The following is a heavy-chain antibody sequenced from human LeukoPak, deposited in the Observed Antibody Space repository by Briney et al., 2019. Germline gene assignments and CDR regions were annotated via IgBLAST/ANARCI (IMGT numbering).Heavy chain of an antibody. Sequence: SETLSLTCTVSGGSISSYYWSWIRQPPGKGLEWIGYIYYSGSTNYNPSLKSRVTISVDTSKNQFSLKLSSVTAADTAVYYCATMKEPLNGSGKFDYWGQGTLVTVSS. D-gene: IGHD3-10*01. CDR1: GGSISSYY. CDR2: IYYSGST. V-gene: IGHV4-59*01. J-gene: IGHJ4*02. CDR3: ATMKEPLNGSGKFDY.